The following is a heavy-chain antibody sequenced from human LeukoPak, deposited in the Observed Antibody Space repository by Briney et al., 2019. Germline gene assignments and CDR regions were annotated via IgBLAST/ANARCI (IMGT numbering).Heavy chain of an antibody. Sequence: SETLSLTCAVYGGSFSGYYWSWIRQPPGKGLEWIGEINHSGSTNYNPSLKSRVTISVDTSKNQFSLKLSSVTAADTAVYYCASRVVTATLDYWGQGTLVTVSS. J-gene: IGHJ4*02. D-gene: IGHD2-21*02. CDR2: INHSGST. CDR3: ASRVVTATLDY. CDR1: GGSFSGYY. V-gene: IGHV4-34*01.